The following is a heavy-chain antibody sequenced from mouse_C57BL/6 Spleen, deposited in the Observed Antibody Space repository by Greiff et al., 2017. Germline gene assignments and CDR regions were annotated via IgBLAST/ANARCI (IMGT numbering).Heavy chain of an antibody. CDR2: IDPSDSYT. J-gene: IGHJ1*03. Sequence: QVQLQQSGAELVMPGASVKLSCKASGYTFTSYWMHWVKQRPGQGLEWIGEIDPSDSYTNYNQKFKGKSTLTVDKSSSTAYMQLSSLTSEDSAVYYCAKRGDYDYDGYWYFDVWGTGTTVTVSS. CDR3: AKRGDYDYDGYWYFDV. D-gene: IGHD2-4*01. CDR1: GYTFTSYW. V-gene: IGHV1-69*01.